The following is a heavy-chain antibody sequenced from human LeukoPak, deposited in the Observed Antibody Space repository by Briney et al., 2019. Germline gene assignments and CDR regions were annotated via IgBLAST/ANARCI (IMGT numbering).Heavy chain of an antibody. Sequence: GGSLRLSCAASGFTFSSYWMHWVRQVPGKGLVWVSRINSDESSTTYADSVKGRFTISRDNAKSTLYLQMNSLRAEDTAVYYCARSHGYSSGWFAWDYWGQGTLVTVSS. CDR2: INSDESST. D-gene: IGHD6-19*01. CDR1: GFTFSSYW. V-gene: IGHV3-74*01. J-gene: IGHJ4*02. CDR3: ARSHGYSSGWFAWDY.